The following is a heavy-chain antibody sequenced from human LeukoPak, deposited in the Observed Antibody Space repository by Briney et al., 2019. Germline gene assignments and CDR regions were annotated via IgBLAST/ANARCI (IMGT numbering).Heavy chain of an antibody. V-gene: IGHV4-4*07. J-gene: IGHJ4*02. Sequence: KPSETLSLTCTVSGGSISSYYWSWIRQPPGKGLEWIGRIYSSGSTNYNPSLKSRVTMSVDTSKNQFSLKLSSVTAADTAVYYCARDCSSTSCYRAFDYWGQGTLVTVSS. CDR3: ARDCSSTSCYRAFDY. CDR1: GGSISSYY. CDR2: IYSSGST. D-gene: IGHD2-2*01.